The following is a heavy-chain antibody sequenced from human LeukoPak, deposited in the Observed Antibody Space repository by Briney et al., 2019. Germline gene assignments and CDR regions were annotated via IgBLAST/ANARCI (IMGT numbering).Heavy chain of an antibody. CDR1: GGSISSYY. Sequence: SETLSLTCTVSGGSISSYYWSWIRQPPGKALEWIGYIYFSGSTNYNPSLKSRVTISLDTSKNQFSLKLSSVTAADTAVYYCARHWGVKVDYWGQGTLVTVSS. V-gene: IGHV4-59*08. CDR3: ARHWGVKVDY. D-gene: IGHD3-16*01. J-gene: IGHJ4*02. CDR2: IYFSGST.